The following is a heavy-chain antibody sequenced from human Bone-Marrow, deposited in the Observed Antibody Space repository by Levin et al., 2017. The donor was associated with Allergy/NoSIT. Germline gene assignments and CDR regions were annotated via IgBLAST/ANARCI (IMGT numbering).Heavy chain of an antibody. CDR3: ANSWAYCGNDCYTYYFDY. V-gene: IGHV3-23*01. CDR1: GFTFSSYA. J-gene: IGHJ4*02. D-gene: IGHD2-21*02. Sequence: PGGSLRLSCAASGFTFSSYAMSWVRQAPGKGLEWVSALSGDGRNTYYADSMKGRFTISRDNSKNMLYLQMNSLRADDTAIYYCANSWAYCGNDCYTYYFDYWGQGTLVTVSS. CDR2: LSGDGRNT.